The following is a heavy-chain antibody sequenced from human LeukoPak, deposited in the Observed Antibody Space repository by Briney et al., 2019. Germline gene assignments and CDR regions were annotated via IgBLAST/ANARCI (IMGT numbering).Heavy chain of an antibody. CDR3: AKGGLELRHPYFDY. Sequence: SGGSLRLSCAASGFTFDDYAMHWVRQAPGKGLEWVSGISWNSGSIGYVDSVKGRFTISRDNAKNSLYLQMNSLRAEDMALYYCAKGGLELRHPYFDYWGQGTLVTVSS. CDR2: ISWNSGSI. CDR1: GFTFDDYA. D-gene: IGHD1-7*01. J-gene: IGHJ4*02. V-gene: IGHV3-9*03.